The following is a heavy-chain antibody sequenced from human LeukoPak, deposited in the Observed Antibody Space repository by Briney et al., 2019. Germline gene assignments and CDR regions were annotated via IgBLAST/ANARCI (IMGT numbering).Heavy chain of an antibody. Sequence: KTSETLSLTCAVYGGSFSGYYWSWIRQPPGRGLEWIGSIYYSGSTYYNPSLKSRVTISVDTSKNQFSLKLSSVTAADTAVYYCARDGSGSYPLDYWGQGTLVTVSS. CDR2: IYYSGST. CDR1: GGSFSGYY. CDR3: ARDGSGSYPLDY. J-gene: IGHJ4*02. D-gene: IGHD3-10*01. V-gene: IGHV4-34*01.